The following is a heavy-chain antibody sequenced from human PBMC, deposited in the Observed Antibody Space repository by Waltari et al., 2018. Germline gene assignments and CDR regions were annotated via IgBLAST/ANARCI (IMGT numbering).Heavy chain of an antibody. CDR3: VTDQRWLQSQIAY. V-gene: IGHV1-24*01. J-gene: IGHJ4*02. D-gene: IGHD5-12*01. CDR1: GYTPTHLS. Sequence: QVHLVQSGAEVKKPGASVKVSCKASGYTPTHLSTHWVRQAPGKGLEWMGGFDPEEGEIIYAQKFQGRVTMTEDASTDTAYMELSGLRSDDTAVYYCVTDQRWLQSQIAYWGQGTLVTVSS. CDR2: FDPEEGEI.